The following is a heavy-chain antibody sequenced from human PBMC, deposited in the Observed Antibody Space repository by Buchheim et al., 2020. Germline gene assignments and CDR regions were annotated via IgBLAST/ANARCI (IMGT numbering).Heavy chain of an antibody. CDR3: AKDLGAAGTNGPLGY. J-gene: IGHJ4*02. CDR2: ISYDGSNK. Sequence: QVQLVESGGGVVQPERSLILSCAASGFTFSSYGMHWVRQAPGKGLEGVAVISYDGSNKYYADSVKGRFTISSDNSKNTLYLQMNSLKAEDTAGYYCAKDLGAAGTNGPLGYWGQGTL. CDR1: GFTFSSYG. V-gene: IGHV3-30*18. D-gene: IGHD6-13*01.